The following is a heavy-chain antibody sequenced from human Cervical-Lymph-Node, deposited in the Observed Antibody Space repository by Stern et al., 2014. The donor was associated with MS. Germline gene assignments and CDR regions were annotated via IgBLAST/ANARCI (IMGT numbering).Heavy chain of an antibody. Sequence: QVQLVQSGAEVKKPGASVKVSCKVSGYTLTELSMHWVRQAPGKGLEWMGGFDPEDGETIYAQKFQGRVTMTEDTSTDTAYMELSSLRSEDTAVYYCATVRVGFSGEDYYDSSGSVLFDPWGQGTLVTVSS. D-gene: IGHD3-22*01. V-gene: IGHV1-24*01. CDR2: FDPEDGET. CDR1: GYTLTELS. J-gene: IGHJ5*02. CDR3: ATVRVGFSGEDYYDSSGSVLFDP.